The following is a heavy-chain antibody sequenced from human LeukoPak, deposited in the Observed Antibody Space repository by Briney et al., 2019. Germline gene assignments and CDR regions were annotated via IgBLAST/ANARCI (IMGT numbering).Heavy chain of an antibody. CDR1: GYTFTGYY. Sequence: ASVKVSCKASGYTFTGYYMHWVRQAPGQGLEWMGWINPNSGGTNYARKFQGRVTMTRDTSISTAYMELSRLRSDDTAVYYCARAYYDILTGYENFDYWGQGTLVTVSS. CDR3: ARAYYDILTGYENFDY. CDR2: INPNSGGT. V-gene: IGHV1-2*02. J-gene: IGHJ4*02. D-gene: IGHD3-9*01.